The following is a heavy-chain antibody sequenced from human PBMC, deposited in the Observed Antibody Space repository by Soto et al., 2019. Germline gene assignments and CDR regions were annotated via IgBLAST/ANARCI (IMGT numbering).Heavy chain of an antibody. V-gene: IGHV3-23*01. D-gene: IGHD2-8*02. Sequence: EVQLLESGGDLLQPGGSLRLSCAASGFIFSSYAMGWVRQAPGKGLEWVSAISGRGGTIYYADSVKGRFTISRDNSKNTLYLQMNTLRGQHSAVYYCTRGSASGAFDYWGQGALVTVSS. CDR3: TRGSASGAFDY. J-gene: IGHJ4*02. CDR1: GFIFSSYA. CDR2: ISGRGGTI.